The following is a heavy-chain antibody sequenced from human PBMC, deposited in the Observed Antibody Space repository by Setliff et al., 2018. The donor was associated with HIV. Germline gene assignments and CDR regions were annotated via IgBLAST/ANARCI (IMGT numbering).Heavy chain of an antibody. Sequence: PSETLSLTCAVYGGSFSDYYWSWIRQHPGKGREWIGYMYSTGSTNYNPSLKSRVTMSVDTSKNQFSLRLTSVTDADTAVYYCARLRLTMIMGVDYFDHWGQGTLVTVSS. CDR1: GGSFSDYY. CDR3: ARLRLTMIMGVDYFDH. D-gene: IGHD3-22*01. CDR2: MYSTGST. J-gene: IGHJ4*02. V-gene: IGHV4-34*01.